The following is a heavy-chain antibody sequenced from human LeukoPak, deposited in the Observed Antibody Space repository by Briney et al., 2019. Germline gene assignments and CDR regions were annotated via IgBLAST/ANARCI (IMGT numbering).Heavy chain of an antibody. CDR2: IYSGGPT. CDR1: GFTVSLYY. Sequence: GGSLRLSCAASGFTVSLYYMTWVRQAPGKGLEWVSVIYSGGPTYYADSVKGRFTISRDNSKNTLYLQMNSLRAEDTAVYYCAKGFGAYGSGREFDPWGQGTLVTVSS. D-gene: IGHD3-10*01. J-gene: IGHJ5*02. CDR3: AKGFGAYGSGREFDP. V-gene: IGHV3-53*01.